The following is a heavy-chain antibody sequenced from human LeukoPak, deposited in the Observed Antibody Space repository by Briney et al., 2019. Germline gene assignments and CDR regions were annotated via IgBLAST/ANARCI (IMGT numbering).Heavy chain of an antibody. Sequence: SETLSLTCTVSGDSISSSNYYWGWIRQPPGKGLEWIGYIYHSGSTYYNPSLKSRVTISVDTSKNQFSLKLSSVTAADTAVYYCARGGDFDLWGRGTLVTVSS. V-gene: IGHV4-39*07. CDR2: IYHSGST. CDR1: GDSISSSNYY. J-gene: IGHJ2*01. D-gene: IGHD2-15*01. CDR3: ARGGDFDL.